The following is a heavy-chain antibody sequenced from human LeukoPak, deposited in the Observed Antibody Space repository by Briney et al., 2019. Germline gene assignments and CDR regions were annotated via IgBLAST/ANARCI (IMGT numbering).Heavy chain of an antibody. CDR1: GYTFTSYD. V-gene: IGHV1-18*01. J-gene: IGHJ4*02. Sequence: GASVKVSCKASGYTFTSYDINWVRQATGQGLEWMGWISAYNGNTNYAQKLQGRVTMTTDTSTSTAYMELRSLRSDDTAVYYCARVGGSYSNLPLDYWGQGTLVTVSS. CDR3: ARVGGSYSNLPLDY. CDR2: ISAYNGNT. D-gene: IGHD1-26*01.